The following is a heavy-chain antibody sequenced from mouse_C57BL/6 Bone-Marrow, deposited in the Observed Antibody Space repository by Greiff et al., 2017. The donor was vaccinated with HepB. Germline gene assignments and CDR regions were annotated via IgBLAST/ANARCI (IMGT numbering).Heavy chain of an antibody. CDR3: ARSPYYYGSHWYFDV. V-gene: IGHV1-55*01. D-gene: IGHD1-1*01. CDR1: GYTFTSYW. CDR2: IYPGSGST. Sequence: VQLQQPGAELVKPGASVKMSCKASGYTFTSYWITWVKQRPGQGLEWIGDIYPGSGSTNYNEKFKSKATLTVDTSSSTAYMQLSSLTSEDSAVYYCARSPYYYGSHWYFDVWGTGTTVTVSS. J-gene: IGHJ1*03.